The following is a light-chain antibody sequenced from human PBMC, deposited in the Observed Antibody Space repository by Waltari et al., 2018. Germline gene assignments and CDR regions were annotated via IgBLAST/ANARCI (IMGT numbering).Light chain of an antibody. CDR3: HQSSSLPAT. CDR1: QSVGPA. Sequence: EIVLTQSPDLQSVTPKEKVTITCRASQSVGPALHWYQQKPHQSPKLLIKFASQSVSGVPSRFSGSRSGTNFTLTINSLEAEDAATYFCHQSSSLPATFGGGTKVEIK. CDR2: FAS. J-gene: IGKJ4*01. V-gene: IGKV6-21*01.